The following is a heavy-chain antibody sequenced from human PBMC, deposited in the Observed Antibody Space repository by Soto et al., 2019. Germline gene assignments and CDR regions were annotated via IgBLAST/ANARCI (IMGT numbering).Heavy chain of an antibody. CDR1: YCSINYFSCC. CDR3: ARRERYYGSPGWFDP. CDR2: VYYNENT. D-gene: IGHD3-10*01. J-gene: IGHJ5*01. V-gene: IGHV4-39*01. Sequence: SELLSHTCSFAYCSINYFSCCWGWIRQPPGKGLEWIGSVYYNENTYYHPSRRSRVAISVDTAKNQFSLNLRSVTAADTAVYFCARRERYYGSPGWFDPWGQGTLVTGSS.